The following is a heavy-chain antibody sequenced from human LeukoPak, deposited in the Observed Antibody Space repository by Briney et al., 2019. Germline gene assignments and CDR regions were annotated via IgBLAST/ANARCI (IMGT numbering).Heavy chain of an antibody. J-gene: IGHJ4*02. CDR2: IDSSGTT. CDR1: GASITRDTYF. D-gene: IGHD5-12*01. V-gene: IGHV4-39*01. CDR3: ARHGYIQFWLY. Sequence: NPSETLSLTCTVSGASITRDTYFWGWIRQSPEKGLEWIGSIDSSGTTHYNSSLKSRVVISVDTSKNQVSLILTSVTSADTAVYYCARHGYIQFWLYWGPGTQVIVSS.